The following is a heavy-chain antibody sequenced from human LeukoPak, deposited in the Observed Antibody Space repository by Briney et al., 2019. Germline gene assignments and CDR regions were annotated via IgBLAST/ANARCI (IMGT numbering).Heavy chain of an antibody. CDR2: ISSSSSYI. J-gene: IGHJ4*02. CDR3: ARGRDGSQSPIDD. V-gene: IGHV3-21*01. CDR1: GVTFSSDN. D-gene: IGHD5-24*01. Sequence: GGSLRLSCAASGVTFSSDNMNWVRQAPGKGLEWVSSISSSSSYIYYADSVRGRFTISRDNAKNSLYLQMNSLRAEDTAVYYCARGRDGSQSPIDDWGQGTLVTVSS.